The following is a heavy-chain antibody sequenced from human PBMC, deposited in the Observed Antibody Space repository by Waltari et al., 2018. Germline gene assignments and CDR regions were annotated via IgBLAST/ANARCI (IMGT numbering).Heavy chain of an antibody. Sequence: QLHLQPSGPGLVKPSETLSLISAASGTSGTTTNYFWGWIRQPPEKGLEWIGRLYFTGRTDYNPSLKSRVTISIDTSTNQFSLNLRSVTAADTAVYYCARGIWQQLAHFDSWGQGTLVTVSS. V-gene: IGHV4-39*01. CDR3: ARGIWQQLAHFDS. J-gene: IGHJ4*02. CDR2: LYFTGRT. D-gene: IGHD6-13*01. CDR1: GTSGTTTNYF.